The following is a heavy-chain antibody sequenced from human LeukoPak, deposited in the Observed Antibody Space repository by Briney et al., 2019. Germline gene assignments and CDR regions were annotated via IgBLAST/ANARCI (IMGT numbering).Heavy chain of an antibody. J-gene: IGHJ4*02. CDR1: GFTFSSYG. V-gene: IGHV3-30*03. CDR2: ISYDGSNE. Sequence: PGRSLRLSCAASGFTFSSYGMHWVRQAPGKGLEWVALISYDGSNEYYADSVRGRFTISRDNSKFTLYMQMNSLRVEDTAVYYCARAGSHWHYVYWGQGTVVTVSS. CDR3: ARAGSHWHYVY. D-gene: IGHD3-10*01.